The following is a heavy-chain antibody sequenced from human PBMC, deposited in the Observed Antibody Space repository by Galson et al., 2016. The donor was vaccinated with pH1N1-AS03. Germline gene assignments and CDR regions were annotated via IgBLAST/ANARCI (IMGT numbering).Heavy chain of an antibody. V-gene: IGHV3-7*01. CDR2: IKPDGGDK. CDR3: ARDLNWDNA. J-gene: IGHJ5*02. Sequence: SLRLSCAASGFTFNSYWMTWVRQAPGKGLEWVANIKPDGGDKYYVDSVKGRFTISRDNAKNSLYLQMNSLRVEDTAVHYCARDLNWDNAWGQGTLVTVSS. CDR1: GFTFNSYW.